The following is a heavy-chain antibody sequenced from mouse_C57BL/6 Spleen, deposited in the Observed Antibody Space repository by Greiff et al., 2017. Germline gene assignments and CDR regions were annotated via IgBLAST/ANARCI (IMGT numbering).Heavy chain of an antibody. Sequence: QVQLQQPGAELVRPGSSVKLSCKASGYTFTSYWMHWVKQRPIQGLEWIGNIDPSDSETHYNQKFKDKATLTVDKSSSTAYMQLSSLTSEDCAVYYCARYDDYPYYYAMDYWGQGTSVTVSS. CDR1: GYTFTSYW. CDR3: ARYDDYPYYYAMDY. D-gene: IGHD2-4*01. J-gene: IGHJ4*01. V-gene: IGHV1-52*01. CDR2: IDPSDSET.